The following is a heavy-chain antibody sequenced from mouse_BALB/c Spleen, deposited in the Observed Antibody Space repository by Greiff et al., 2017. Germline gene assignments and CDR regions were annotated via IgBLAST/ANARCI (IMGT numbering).Heavy chain of an antibody. CDR1: GDSITSGY. Sequence: VQLKESGPSLVKPSQTLSLTCSVTGDSITSGYWNWIRKFPGNKLEYMGYISYSGSTYYNPSLKSRISITRDTSKNQYYLQLNSVTTEDTATYYCARRRDYDGGYYAMDYWGQGTSVTVSS. V-gene: IGHV3-8*02. CDR3: ARRRDYDGGYYAMDY. J-gene: IGHJ4*01. CDR2: ISYSGST. D-gene: IGHD2-4*01.